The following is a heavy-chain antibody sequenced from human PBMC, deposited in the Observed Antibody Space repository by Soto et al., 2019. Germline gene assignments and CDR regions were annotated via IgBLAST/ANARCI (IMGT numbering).Heavy chain of an antibody. V-gene: IGHV4-59*01. CDR3: ARDGEGASSSWGLDY. Sequence: SETLSLTCTVSGGSISSYYWSWIRQPPGKGLEWIGYIYYSGSTNYNPSLKSRVTISVDTSKNQFSLKLSSVTAADTAVYYCARDGEGASSSWGLDYWGQGXLVTVYS. D-gene: IGHD6-13*01. CDR1: GGSISSYY. CDR2: IYYSGST. J-gene: IGHJ4*02.